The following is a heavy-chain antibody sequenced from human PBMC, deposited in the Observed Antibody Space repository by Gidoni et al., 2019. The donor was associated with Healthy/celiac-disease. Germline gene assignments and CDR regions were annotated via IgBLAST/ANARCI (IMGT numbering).Heavy chain of an antibody. CDR2: IYYCGST. Sequence: QLQLQESGPGLVKPSETLSLTCTVSGVSTSSSSYYWGWIRQPPGKGLEWIGSIYYCGSTYYNPSLKSRVTISVDTSKNQFSLKLSSVTAADTAVYYCARSTVSGPQSAFDIWGQGTMVTVSS. J-gene: IGHJ3*02. V-gene: IGHV4-39*01. CDR3: ARSTVSGPQSAFDI. D-gene: IGHD1-26*01. CDR1: GVSTSSSSYY.